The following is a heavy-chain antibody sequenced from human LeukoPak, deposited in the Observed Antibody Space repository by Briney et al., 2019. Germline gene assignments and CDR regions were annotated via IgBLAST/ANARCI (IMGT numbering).Heavy chain of an antibody. CDR1: GGSISSGGYY. V-gene: IGHV4-30-4*08. J-gene: IGHJ4*02. CDR2: IYYSGST. CDR3: ARDTRGYYYDSSGFDY. Sequence: SQTLSLTCTVSGGSISSGGYYWSWIRQHPGKGLEWIGYIYYSGSTYYNPSLKSRVTISVDTSKNHFSLKLSSVTAADTAVYYCARDTRGYYYDSSGFDYWGQGTLVTVSS. D-gene: IGHD3-22*01.